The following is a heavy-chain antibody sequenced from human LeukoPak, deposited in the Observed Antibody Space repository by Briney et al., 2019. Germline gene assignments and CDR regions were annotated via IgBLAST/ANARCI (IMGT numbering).Heavy chain of an antibody. CDR1: GFTFSSYG. CDR3: AKVYRDYYGSGSYATRYGWYFDL. J-gene: IGHJ2*01. V-gene: IGHV3-23*01. CDR2: ISGSGGST. Sequence: PGGSLRLSCAASGFTFSSYGMSWVRQAPGKGLEWVSAISGSGGSTYYADSVKGRFTISRDNSKNTLYLQMNSLRAEDTAVYYCAKVYRDYYGSGSYATRYGWYFDLWGRGTLVTVSS. D-gene: IGHD3-10*01.